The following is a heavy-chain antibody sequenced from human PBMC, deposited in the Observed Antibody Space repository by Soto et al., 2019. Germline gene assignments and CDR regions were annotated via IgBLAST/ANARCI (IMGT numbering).Heavy chain of an antibody. D-gene: IGHD6-13*01. Sequence: SETLSLTCTVSGGSISSYYWSWIRQPPGKGLEWIGYIYYSGSTNYNPSLKSRVTISVDTSKNQFSLKLSSVTAADTAVYYCARHIAAAGTGYYYYGMDVWGQGTTVTVSS. V-gene: IGHV4-59*08. J-gene: IGHJ6*02. CDR2: IYYSGST. CDR1: GGSISSYY. CDR3: ARHIAAAGTGYYYYGMDV.